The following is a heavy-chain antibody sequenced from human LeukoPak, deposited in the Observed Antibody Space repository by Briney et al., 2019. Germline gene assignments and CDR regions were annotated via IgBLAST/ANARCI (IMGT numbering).Heavy chain of an antibody. D-gene: IGHD1-26*01. V-gene: IGHV1-2*02. Sequence: ASVKVSCKASGYTFTGYYMHWVRQAPGQGLEWMGWISPNSGGTNYAQKFQGRVTMTRDTSISTAYMELSRLRSDDTAVYYCARGPLELVGAIGWPPKFHRYYFDYWGQGTLVTVSS. CDR3: ARGPLELVGAIGWPPKFHRYYFDY. CDR2: ISPNSGGT. J-gene: IGHJ4*02. CDR1: GYTFTGYY.